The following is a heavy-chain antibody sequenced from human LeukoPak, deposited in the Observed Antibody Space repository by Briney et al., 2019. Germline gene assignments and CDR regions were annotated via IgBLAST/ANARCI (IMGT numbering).Heavy chain of an antibody. CDR1: GFTFSSCA. Sequence: ASVKVSCKASGFTFSSCAINWVRQAPGQGLEYMGWIDTKTGNPTYAQGFTGRFVFSLDTSVSTAYLQISSLKAEDTAVYYCAIHPSDSSGYFSYWGQGALVTVSS. V-gene: IGHV7-4-1*02. J-gene: IGHJ4*02. CDR3: AIHPSDSSGYFSY. D-gene: IGHD3-22*01. CDR2: IDTKTGNP.